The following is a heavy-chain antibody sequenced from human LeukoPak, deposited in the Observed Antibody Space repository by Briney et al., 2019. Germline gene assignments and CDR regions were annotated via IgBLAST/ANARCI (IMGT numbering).Heavy chain of an antibody. CDR1: GWTFIRYG. D-gene: IGHD1-1*01. V-gene: IGHV1-18*04. CDR3: ARGGAGTTLGWFDP. Sequence: ASVNVSCMASGWTFIRYGLSWVRQAPGRGREWMGWISAYNGNTNYAQKLQGRVTMTTDTSTSTAYMELRSLRSDDTAVYYCARGGAGTTLGWFDPWGQGTLVTVSS. J-gene: IGHJ5*02. CDR2: ISAYNGNT.